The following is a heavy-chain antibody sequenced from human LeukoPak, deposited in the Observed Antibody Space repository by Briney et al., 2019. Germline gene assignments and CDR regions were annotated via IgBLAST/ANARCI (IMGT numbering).Heavy chain of an antibody. D-gene: IGHD3-22*01. Sequence: SETLSLTCTVSGGSISSRPYYWGWVRQPPGKGLEWIGRIHASGSTYYNPSLRSRVTMSLDTTKNQFSLKLSSVTAADTAVYYCARVQDSSGYYLSYYYYYYMDVWGKGTTVTVSS. J-gene: IGHJ6*03. CDR1: GGSISSRPYY. CDR2: IHASGST. V-gene: IGHV4-39*07. CDR3: ARVQDSSGYYLSYYYYYYMDV.